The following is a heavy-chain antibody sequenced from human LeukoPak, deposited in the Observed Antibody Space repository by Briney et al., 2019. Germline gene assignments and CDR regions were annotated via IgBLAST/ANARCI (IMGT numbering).Heavy chain of an antibody. CDR3: ARGATSLSYFDS. Sequence: PSETLSLTCALYGGSLSGYYWSWIRQPPGKGLEWIGEINHSGITNYNPSLKSRVTISVDTSKNQFSLKLSSVTAADTAVYYCARGATSLSYFDSRGQGTLVTVSS. J-gene: IGHJ4*02. CDR1: GGSLSGYY. CDR2: INHSGIT. D-gene: IGHD2/OR15-2a*01. V-gene: IGHV4-34*01.